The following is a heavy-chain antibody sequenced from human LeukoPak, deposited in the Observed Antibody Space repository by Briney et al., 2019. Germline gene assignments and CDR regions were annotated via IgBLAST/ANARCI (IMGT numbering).Heavy chain of an antibody. CDR1: VRSIRSSHYY. CDR2: VYYSGST. V-gene: IGHV4-39*01. J-gene: IGHJ4*02. CDR3: ARQGGDNGYYYFDF. Sequence: PSETLSLTCSVSVRSIRSSHYYWGWIRQPPGQGLEWIASVYYSGSTYYTPSLRSRVTISIDTSKNQFSLKLTSVTAADTAVFYCARQGGDNGYYYFDFWGQGTLVTVSS. D-gene: IGHD4-17*01.